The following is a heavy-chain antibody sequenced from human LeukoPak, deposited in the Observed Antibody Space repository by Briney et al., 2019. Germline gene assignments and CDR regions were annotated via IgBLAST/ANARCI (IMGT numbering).Heavy chain of an antibody. D-gene: IGHD5-18*01. Sequence: GESLQISCAASGFTFSTYWMHWVRQAPGKGLVWVSRIHSDGRSTSYADSVNDRFTISRDNAKNTLYLQMNSLRAEDTAVYYCARDRPGNTAIVYWGQGTLVTVSS. CDR2: IHSDGRST. CDR1: GFTFSTYW. J-gene: IGHJ4*02. V-gene: IGHV3-74*01. CDR3: ARDRPGNTAIVY.